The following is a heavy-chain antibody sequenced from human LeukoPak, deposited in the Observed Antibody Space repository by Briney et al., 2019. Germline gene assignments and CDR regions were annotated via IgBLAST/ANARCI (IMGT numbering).Heavy chain of an antibody. CDR3: ARSAGIAATIVLGY. CDR2: IYSGGST. V-gene: IGHV3-66*01. Sequence: GTSLRLSCAASGFTFSGYGMTWVRQAPGKGLEWVSLIYSGGSTYYADSVKGRFTISRDNSKNTLYLQMNSLRAEDTAVYYCARSAGIAATIVLGYWGQGTLVTVSS. D-gene: IGHD5-12*01. J-gene: IGHJ4*02. CDR1: GFTFSGYG.